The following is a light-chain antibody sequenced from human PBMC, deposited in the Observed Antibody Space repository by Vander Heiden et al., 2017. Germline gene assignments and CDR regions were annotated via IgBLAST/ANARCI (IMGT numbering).Light chain of an antibody. CDR1: QSVSSY. CDR2: DAS. J-gene: IGKJ2*01. V-gene: IGKV3-11*01. CDR3: QQRSNWPPYT. Sequence: EIVLTQSPATLSLSPGERATLSCRASQSVSSYLAWYQQKPGQAPRLLIYDASNRATGIPARFSGSGSGTDFTLTISSLEPEDFAVYYCQQRSNWPPYTFDPGDQAGDQT.